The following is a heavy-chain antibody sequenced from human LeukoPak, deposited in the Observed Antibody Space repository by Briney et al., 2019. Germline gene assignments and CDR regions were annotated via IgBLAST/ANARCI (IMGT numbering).Heavy chain of an antibody. Sequence: GGSLRLSCAASGFTFSDYWMSWVRQAPGQGLEWVANISQDGREQHFVDAVKGRFTISRDNAKNLLFPQTDSLRAEDTAVYYCAGGALDYWGPGTLVTVSS. V-gene: IGHV3-7*04. J-gene: IGHJ4*02. CDR1: GFTFSDYW. CDR3: AGGALDY. CDR2: ISQDGREQ.